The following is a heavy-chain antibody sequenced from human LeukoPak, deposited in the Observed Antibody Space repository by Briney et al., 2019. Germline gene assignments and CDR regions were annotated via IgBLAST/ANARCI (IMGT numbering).Heavy chain of an antibody. V-gene: IGHV3-48*01. CDR1: GFTFSSYG. Sequence: PGRSLRLSCAASGFTFSSYGMNWARQLPGKGMEWVSYISSSSSNIEYAASVKGRFTISRDNVKNSLYVQMNSLRAEDTAVYYCGRDRPGSMDVWGQGTTVTVSS. CDR3: GRDRPGSMDV. J-gene: IGHJ6*02. D-gene: IGHD1-1*01. CDR2: ISSSSSNI.